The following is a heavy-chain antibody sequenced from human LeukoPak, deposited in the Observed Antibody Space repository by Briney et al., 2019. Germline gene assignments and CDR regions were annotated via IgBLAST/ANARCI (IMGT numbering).Heavy chain of an antibody. CDR3: ARGQLGELGMRTAYYFDY. CDR1: GGSISSGGYY. D-gene: IGHD7-27*01. Sequence: SETLSLTCTVSGGSISSGGYYWSWIRQPPGKGLEWIGEINHSGSTNHNPSLKSRVTISVDTSKNQFSLKLSSVTAADTAVYYCARGQLGELGMRTAYYFDYWGQGTLVTVSS. CDR2: INHSGST. J-gene: IGHJ4*02. V-gene: IGHV4-39*07.